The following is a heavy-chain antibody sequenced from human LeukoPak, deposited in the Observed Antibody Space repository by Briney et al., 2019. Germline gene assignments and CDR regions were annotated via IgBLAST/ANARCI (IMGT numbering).Heavy chain of an antibody. V-gene: IGHV1-8*01. J-gene: IGHJ5*02. CDR2: MNPNSGNT. CDR1: GYTFTTYD. D-gene: IGHD4-23*01. Sequence: ASVKVSCKASGYTFTTYDINWVRQATGQGLEWMGWMNPNSGNTGYAQKFQGRVTMTRNTSISTAYMELSSLRSEDTAVYYCARGPNKSDGGNSGSAWFDPWGQGTLVTISS. CDR3: ARGPNKSDGGNSGSAWFDP.